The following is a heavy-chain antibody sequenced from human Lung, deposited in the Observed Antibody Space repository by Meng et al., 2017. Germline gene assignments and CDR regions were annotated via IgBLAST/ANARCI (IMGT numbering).Heavy chain of an antibody. D-gene: IGHD3-3*01. CDR1: GVCISSGNW. CDR2: IYHSGRT. J-gene: IGHJ5*02. V-gene: IGHV4-4*02. CDR3: VRGGQDQAYYDFWSGPFDP. Sequence: WPWLVMPVSSLTLTSAVFGVCISSGNWWSGVPQSPGTGLEWIGEIYHSGRTNYNPSLESRVTISLDKSQNHFSLKVKSVTAADTAVYYCVRGGQDQAYYDFWSGPFDPWGQGTLVTVSS.